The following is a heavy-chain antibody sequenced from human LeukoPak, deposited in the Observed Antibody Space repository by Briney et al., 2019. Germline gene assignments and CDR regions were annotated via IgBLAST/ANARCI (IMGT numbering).Heavy chain of an antibody. CDR2: IYYSGST. Sequence: SETLSLTCTVSGGSISSYYWSWIRQPPGKGLEWIGYIYYSGSTNYNPSLKSRVTISVDTSKNQFSLKLSSVTAADTAVYYCARFRHMVRDNWFDPWGQGTLVTVSS. CDR1: GGSISSYY. J-gene: IGHJ5*02. V-gene: IGHV4-59*08. CDR3: ARFRHMVRDNWFDP. D-gene: IGHD3-10*01.